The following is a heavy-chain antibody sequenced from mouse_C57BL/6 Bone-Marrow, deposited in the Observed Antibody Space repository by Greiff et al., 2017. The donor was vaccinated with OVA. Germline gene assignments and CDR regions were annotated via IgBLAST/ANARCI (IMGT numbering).Heavy chain of an antibody. CDR2: IRNKANGYTT. Sequence: EVKLVESGGGLVQPGGSLSLSCAASGFTFTDYYMSWVRQPPGKALEWLGFIRNKANGYTTEYSASVKGRFTISRYNSQSILYLQMNALRAEDSATYYCARSLGPGFDYWGQGTTRTVSS. J-gene: IGHJ2*01. CDR1: GFTFTDYY. V-gene: IGHV7-3*01. D-gene: IGHD4-1*01. CDR3: ARSLGPGFDY.